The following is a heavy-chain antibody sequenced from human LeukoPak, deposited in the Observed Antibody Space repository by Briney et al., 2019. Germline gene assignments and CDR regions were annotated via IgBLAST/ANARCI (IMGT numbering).Heavy chain of an antibody. CDR3: ARGGYYDSSGYYEGDY. Sequence: SETLSLTCTVSGGSISSYYWSWIRQPPGKGLEWIGYIYYSGSTNYNPSLKSRVTISVDTSKNQFSLKLSSVTAADTAVYYCARGGYYDSSGYYEGDYWGQGTLVTVSS. J-gene: IGHJ4*02. V-gene: IGHV4-59*01. CDR1: GGSISSYY. CDR2: IYYSGST. D-gene: IGHD3-22*01.